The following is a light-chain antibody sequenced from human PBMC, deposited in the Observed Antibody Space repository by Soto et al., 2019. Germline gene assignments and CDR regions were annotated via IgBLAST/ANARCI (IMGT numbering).Light chain of an antibody. CDR3: SSKRDSSTLFV. J-gene: IGLJ1*01. Sequence: QSVLTQPASVSGSPGQSITISCTGTSSDLAIYNYVSWYQQQPGKAPKLLIYEVTNRPSGVSDRFSGSKSGNTASLTISGLQAEDEADYYCSSKRDSSTLFVFGTGTKVTVL. V-gene: IGLV2-14*01. CDR2: EVT. CDR1: SSDLAIYNY.